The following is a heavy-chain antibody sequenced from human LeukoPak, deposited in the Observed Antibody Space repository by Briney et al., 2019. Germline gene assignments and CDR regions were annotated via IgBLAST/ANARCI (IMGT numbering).Heavy chain of an antibody. CDR1: GFTFRSYW. V-gene: IGHV3-7*04. CDR3: ARVVTSLRFFDL. D-gene: IGHD2-21*02. J-gene: IGHJ2*01. Sequence: GGSLRLSCAASGFTFRSYWMSWVRQAPGKGLEWVANIKQDGSEKYYADSVKGRFTVSRDNAKNSLSVQMNSLRAEDTAVYFCARVVTSLRFFDLWGRGTLVTVSS. CDR2: IKQDGSEK.